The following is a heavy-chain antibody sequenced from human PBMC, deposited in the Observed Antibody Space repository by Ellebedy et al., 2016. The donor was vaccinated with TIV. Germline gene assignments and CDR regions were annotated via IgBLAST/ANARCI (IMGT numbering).Heavy chain of an antibody. D-gene: IGHD2-2*01. Sequence: PGRSLRLSCAASGFTFNNYGMHWVRQAPGKGLEWVAIIWYDGSNEHYTDSVKGRFTVSRDNSKNILYLQMNSLRAEDTAVYYCARDIVVVPAAMPVGLGYWGQGTLVTVSS. CDR1: GFTFNNYG. CDR2: IWYDGSNE. V-gene: IGHV3-30*19. CDR3: ARDIVVVPAAMPVGLGY. J-gene: IGHJ4*02.